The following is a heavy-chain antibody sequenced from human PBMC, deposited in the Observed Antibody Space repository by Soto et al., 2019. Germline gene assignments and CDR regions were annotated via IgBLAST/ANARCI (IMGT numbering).Heavy chain of an antibody. J-gene: IGHJ5*02. CDR1: GYTLTEIS. D-gene: IGHD3-3*02. Sequence: GASVKVSCKISGYTLTEISMHWVRQPPGKGLEWMGWINPNSGGTNYAQKFQGRVTMTRDTSISTAYMELSRLRSDDTAVYYCAREKVPVGFLEWPTPTNWFVPWGPGTLVTVST. CDR2: INPNSGGT. CDR3: AREKVPVGFLEWPTPTNWFVP. V-gene: IGHV1-2*02.